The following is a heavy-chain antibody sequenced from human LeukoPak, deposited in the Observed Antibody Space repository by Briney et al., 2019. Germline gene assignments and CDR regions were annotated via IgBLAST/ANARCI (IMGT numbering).Heavy chain of an antibody. V-gene: IGHV4-39*01. J-gene: IGHJ4*02. CDR2: IYYSGST. CDR1: GGSISSSSYY. Sequence: TETLSLTCTVSGGSISSSSYYWGWIRQPPGKGLEWSGSIYYSGSTYYNPSLKSRVTISVDTSKNQFSLKLSSVTAADTAVYYCARHFRSGGWSTVIDYWGQGTLVTVSS. D-gene: IGHD3-3*01. CDR3: ARHFRSGGWSTVIDY.